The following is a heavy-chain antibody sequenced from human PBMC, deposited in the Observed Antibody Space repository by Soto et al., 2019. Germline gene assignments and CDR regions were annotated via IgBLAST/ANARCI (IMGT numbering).Heavy chain of an antibody. J-gene: IGHJ6*02. CDR3: AASCVGCGGFNYSRMDV. D-gene: IGHD2-21*01. CDR2: IYYSGST. Sequence: QVQLQESGPGLVKPSQTLSLTCTVSGGSISSGGYYWSWIRQHPGKGLEWIGYIYYSGSTYYNPSLKSRVTLSVDSSKNRVSLTLSSVTAADPAVYYCAASCVGCGGFNYSRMDVWGQGTTVTVSS. V-gene: IGHV4-31*03. CDR1: GGSISSGGYY.